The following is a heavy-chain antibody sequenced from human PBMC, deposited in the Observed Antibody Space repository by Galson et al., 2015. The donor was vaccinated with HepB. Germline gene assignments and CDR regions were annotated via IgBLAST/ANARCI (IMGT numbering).Heavy chain of an antibody. J-gene: IGHJ3*02. V-gene: IGHV3-48*02. D-gene: IGHD3-3*01. CDR2: ISSSSSTI. CDR3: ARVQTTDFWNGDHRIDAFDI. CDR1: EFSFSSHS. Sequence: SLRLSCAASEFSFSSHSMNWVRQAPGKGLEWVSYISSSSSTIYYADSVKGRFTISRDNAKNSVYLQMNSLRDEDTAVYYCARVQTTDFWNGDHRIDAFDIWGQGTKVTVSS.